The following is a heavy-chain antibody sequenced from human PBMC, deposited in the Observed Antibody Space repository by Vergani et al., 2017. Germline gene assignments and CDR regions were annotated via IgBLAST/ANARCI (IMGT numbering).Heavy chain of an antibody. Sequence: EVQLLESGGGLVQPGGSLRLSCAASGFTFSTYAMTWVRQAPGKGLEWVSTISSDGGSTYYADSVKGRFTISRDNSKNTLYLQMNSLTAEDTAIYYCAGPQWTSAYYYGGFDYWGQGILVTVSS. D-gene: IGHD3-22*01. CDR1: GFTFSTYA. V-gene: IGHV3-23*01. CDR2: ISSDGGST. CDR3: AGPQWTSAYYYGGFDY. J-gene: IGHJ4*02.